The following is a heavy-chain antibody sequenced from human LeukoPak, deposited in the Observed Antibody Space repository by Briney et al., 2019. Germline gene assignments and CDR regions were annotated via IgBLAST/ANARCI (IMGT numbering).Heavy chain of an antibody. D-gene: IGHD6-25*01. CDR3: ARVEEILDSSENY. CDR2: TYYSGST. CDR1: GGSISSSSYY. J-gene: IGHJ4*02. V-gene: IGHV4-39*07. Sequence: PSETLSLTCTVSGGSISSSSYYWGWIRQPPGKGLEWIGSTYYSGSTYYNPSLKSRVTISVDTSKNQFSLKLSSVTAADTAVYYCARVEEILDSSENYWGQGTLVTVSS.